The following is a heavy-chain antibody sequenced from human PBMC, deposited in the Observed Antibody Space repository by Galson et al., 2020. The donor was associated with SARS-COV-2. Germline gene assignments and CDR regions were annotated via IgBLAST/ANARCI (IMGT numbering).Heavy chain of an antibody. CDR2: IYYSGST. V-gene: IGHV4-59*01. J-gene: IGHJ3*02. Sequence: ALETLSLTCTVSGGSISSYYWSWIRQPPGKGLEWIGYIYYSGSTNYNPSLKSRVTISVDTSKNQFSLKLSSVTAADTAVYYCARSSLTYYYDSSGLNGAFDIWGQGTMVTVSS. CDR3: ARSSLTYYYDSSGLNGAFDI. D-gene: IGHD3-22*01. CDR1: GGSISSYY.